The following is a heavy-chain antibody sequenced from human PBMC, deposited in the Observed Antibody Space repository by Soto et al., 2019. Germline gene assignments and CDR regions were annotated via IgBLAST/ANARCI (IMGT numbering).Heavy chain of an antibody. CDR2: ISGSGFKT. V-gene: IGHV3-23*01. J-gene: IGHJ5*02. CDR1: GFIFENFG. Sequence: GSLRLSCAASGFIFENFGMSWVRQAPGKGLEWISSISGSGFKTYYADSVKGRFTISRDNSKSTVYLELNNLSAEDTAVYHCAKNQGVELVPLATVDWFDPWGQGSVVTFSS. D-gene: IGHD1-26*01. CDR3: AKNQGVELVPLATVDWFDP.